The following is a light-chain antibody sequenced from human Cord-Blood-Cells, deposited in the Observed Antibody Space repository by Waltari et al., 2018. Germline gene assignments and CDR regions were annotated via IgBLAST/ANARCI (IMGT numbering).Light chain of an antibody. CDR1: SSDVGGHNY. CDR2: EVS. CDR3: SSYTSSSTYV. V-gene: IGLV2-14*01. J-gene: IGLJ1*01. Sequence: QSALTQPASVYGPPGQSLTISCTGTSSDVGGHNYLSWYQQHPGKAPKLMIYEVSNRPSGVSNRFSGSKSGNTASLTISGLQAEDEADYYCSSYTSSSTYVFGTGTKVTVL.